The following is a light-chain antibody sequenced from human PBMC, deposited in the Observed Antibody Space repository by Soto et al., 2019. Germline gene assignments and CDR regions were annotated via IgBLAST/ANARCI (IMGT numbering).Light chain of an antibody. CDR3: CSYTSSTNYV. J-gene: IGLJ1*01. Sequence: QSALTQPASVSGSPGQSITISCTGTSSDVSIYNYVCWYQQHPGKAPKLMIYEVSNRPSGVSNRFSGAKSGNTASLTISGLQVEDEADYYCCSYTSSTNYVFGAGTKVTVL. CDR2: EVS. V-gene: IGLV2-14*01. CDR1: SSDVSIYNY.